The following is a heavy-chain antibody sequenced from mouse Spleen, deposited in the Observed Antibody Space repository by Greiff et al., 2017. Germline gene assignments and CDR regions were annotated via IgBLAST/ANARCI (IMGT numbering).Heavy chain of an antibody. CDR3: ARGLYDYDRVDY. V-gene: IGHV1-22*01. CDR1: GYTFTDYN. J-gene: IGHJ2*01. Sequence: EVQLQQSGPELVKPGASVKMSCKASGYTFTDYNMHWVKQSHGKSLEWIGYINPNNGGTSYNQKFKGKATLTVNKSSSTAYMELRSLTSEDSAVYYCARGLYDYDRVDYWGQGTTLTVSS. D-gene: IGHD2-4*01. CDR2: INPNNGGT.